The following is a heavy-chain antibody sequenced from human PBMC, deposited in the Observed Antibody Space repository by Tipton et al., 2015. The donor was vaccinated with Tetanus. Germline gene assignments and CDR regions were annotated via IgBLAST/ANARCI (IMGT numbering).Heavy chain of an antibody. CDR2: IHNSGST. D-gene: IGHD2-21*01. Sequence: TLSLTCAVSGYSISRSHWWAWIRQPPGKGLEWIGRIHNSGSTYYNPSLKSRVTVSVDTSKNQFSLTVNSVTDVDTAVYYCARVGIRWYFDIWGSGTLVTVSS. CDR3: ARVGIRWYFDI. CDR1: GYSISRSHW. J-gene: IGHJ2*01. V-gene: IGHV4-28*01.